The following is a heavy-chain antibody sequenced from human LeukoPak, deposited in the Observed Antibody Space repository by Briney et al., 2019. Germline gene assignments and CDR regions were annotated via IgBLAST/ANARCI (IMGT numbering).Heavy chain of an antibody. Sequence: KSSETLSLTCTVSGGSIRNYYWNWIRQPPAKGLEWMGYIYYTGNTNYNPSLKSHVTISVDTSKNQFSLKLSSVTAADTAVYYCARDRLQLQSWGQGTLDTVSS. D-gene: IGHD1-1*01. CDR3: ARDRLQLQS. CDR1: GGSIRNYY. J-gene: IGHJ5*02. CDR2: IYYTGNT. V-gene: IGHV4-59*01.